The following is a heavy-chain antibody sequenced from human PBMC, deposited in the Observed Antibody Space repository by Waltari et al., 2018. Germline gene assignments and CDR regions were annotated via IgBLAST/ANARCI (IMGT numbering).Heavy chain of an antibody. V-gene: IGHV3-53*02. D-gene: IGHD3-10*01. CDR3: ARGPWGYGSGSYVDY. CDR1: GFTVSSNY. J-gene: IGHJ4*02. Sequence: EVQLVETGGGLIQPGGSLRLSCAASGFTVSSNYMSWVRQAPGKGLEWVSVIYSGGSTYYADSVKGRFTISRDNSKNTLYLQMNSLRAEDTAVYYCARGPWGYGSGSYVDYWGQGTLVTVSS. CDR2: IYSGGST.